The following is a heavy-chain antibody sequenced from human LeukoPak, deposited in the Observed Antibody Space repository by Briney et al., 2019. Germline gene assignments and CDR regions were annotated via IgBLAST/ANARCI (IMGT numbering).Heavy chain of an antibody. CDR3: ARAMSYFDY. D-gene: IGHD3-22*01. J-gene: IGHJ4*02. V-gene: IGHV3-30-3*01. Sequence: QSGGSLRLSCAASGFTFSSYAMHWVRQAPGKGLEWVAVISYDGSNKYYADSVKGRFTISRDNSKNTLYLQMNSLRAEDTAVYYCARAMSYFDYWGQGILVTVSS. CDR2: ISYDGSNK. CDR1: GFTFSSYA.